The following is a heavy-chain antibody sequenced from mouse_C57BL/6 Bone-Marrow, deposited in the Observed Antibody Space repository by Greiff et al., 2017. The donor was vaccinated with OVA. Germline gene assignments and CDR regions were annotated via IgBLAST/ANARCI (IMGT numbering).Heavy chain of an antibody. Sequence: VKLMESGPGLVQPSQSLSITCTVSGFSLTSYGVHWVRQSPGKGLEWLGVIWRGGSTDYNAAFMSRLSITKDNSKSQVFFKMNSLQADDTAIYYCAKKGNYYGSSSYAMDYWGQGTSVTVSS. CDR1: GFSLTSYG. J-gene: IGHJ4*01. D-gene: IGHD1-1*01. CDR3: AKKGNYYGSSSYAMDY. CDR2: IWRGGST. V-gene: IGHV2-5*01.